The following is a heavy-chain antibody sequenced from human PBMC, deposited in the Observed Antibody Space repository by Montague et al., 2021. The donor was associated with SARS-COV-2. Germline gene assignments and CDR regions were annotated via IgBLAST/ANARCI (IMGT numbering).Heavy chain of an antibody. CDR2: ISHAEST. CDR1: SGSISNYY. Sequence: SETLSLTCTVSSGSISNYYWSRIRQPPGKGLEWIGFISHAESTNYNPSLESRVSISIDTSKSQFSLRVRSVTAADTAGYYCARSVQFAYGLDVWGQGTTVTISS. D-gene: IGHD3-16*01. CDR3: ARSVQFAYGLDV. V-gene: IGHV4-59*08. J-gene: IGHJ6*02.